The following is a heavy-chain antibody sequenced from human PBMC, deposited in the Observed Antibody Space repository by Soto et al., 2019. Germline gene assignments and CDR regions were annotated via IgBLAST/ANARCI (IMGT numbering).Heavy chain of an antibody. V-gene: IGHV3-48*01. CDR3: ARFWKDGYNAISGDFDY. Sequence: GGSLRLSCAASGFTFSIYSMNWVRQAPGKGLEWVSYIMPGSSHIFYADSVKGRFTISRDNAKNSLYLQMNSLRAEDTAVYYCARFWKDGYNAISGDFDYWGQGTLVTVSS. J-gene: IGHJ4*02. CDR2: IMPGSSHI. CDR1: GFTFSIYS. D-gene: IGHD3-3*01.